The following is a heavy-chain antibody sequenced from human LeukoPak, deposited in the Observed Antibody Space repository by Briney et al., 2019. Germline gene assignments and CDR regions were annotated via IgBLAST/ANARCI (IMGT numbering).Heavy chain of an antibody. Sequence: GGSLRLSCAASGFTFSSYWMSWVRQAPGKGLEWVANIKQDGSEKYYVDSVKGRFIISRDNAKNSLYLQMNSLRAEDTAVYYCARDRCSSTSCYTPYYYYYMDVWGKGTTVTVSS. V-gene: IGHV3-7*01. J-gene: IGHJ6*03. D-gene: IGHD2-2*02. CDR1: GFTFSSYW. CDR3: ARDRCSSTSCYTPYYYYYMDV. CDR2: IKQDGSEK.